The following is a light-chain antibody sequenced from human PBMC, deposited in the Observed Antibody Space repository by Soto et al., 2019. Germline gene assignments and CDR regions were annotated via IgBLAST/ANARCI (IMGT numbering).Light chain of an antibody. CDR2: EVT. CDR1: ISDVGSYKY. Sequence: QSALTQPASVSGSPGQAITISCTGTISDVGSYKYVSWYQQHPGKAPKLMIYEVTKRPSGVSDRFSGSKSGNTASLTISGLQAEDESDYYCSSYTTSSPWVFGGGTNLTVL. V-gene: IGLV2-14*01. J-gene: IGLJ3*02. CDR3: SSYTTSSPWV.